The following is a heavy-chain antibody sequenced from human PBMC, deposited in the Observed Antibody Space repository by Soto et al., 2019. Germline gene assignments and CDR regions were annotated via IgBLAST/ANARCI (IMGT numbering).Heavy chain of an antibody. CDR2: ITPGNGDT. CDR1: GFH. V-gene: IGHV1-2*02. J-gene: IGHJ4*02. Sequence: GFHIHWVRQAPGQGLEWMGGITPGNGDTNYAQPFQGRVTLTRDTSIDTAYMDLSGLKSDDTAVYYCARERIAGPFDNWGQGTLVTVSS. D-gene: IGHD1-26*01. CDR3: ARERIAGPFDN.